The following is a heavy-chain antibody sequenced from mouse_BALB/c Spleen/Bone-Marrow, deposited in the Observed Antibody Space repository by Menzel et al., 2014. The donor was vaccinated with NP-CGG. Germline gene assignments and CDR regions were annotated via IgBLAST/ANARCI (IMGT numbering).Heavy chain of an antibody. CDR2: IDPENGDT. Sequence: VHVKQSGAELVRSGASVKLSCTASGFNIKDYYMHWVKQRPEQGLEWIGWIDPENGDTEYAPKFQGKATMTADTSSNTAYLQLSSLTSEDTAVYYRNAWNYYGGMGYWGQGTSVTVSS. CDR1: GFNIKDYY. CDR3: NAWNYYGGMGY. D-gene: IGHD1-2*01. J-gene: IGHJ4*01. V-gene: IGHV14-4*02.